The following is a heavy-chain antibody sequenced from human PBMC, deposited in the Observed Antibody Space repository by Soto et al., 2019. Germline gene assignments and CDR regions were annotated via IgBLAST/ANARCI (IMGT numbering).Heavy chain of an antibody. J-gene: IGHJ4*02. Sequence: EVQLVESGGGLVQPGRSLRLSCAASGFTFDDYAMHWVRQAPGKGLEWVSGISWNSGSIGYADSVKGRFTISRDNAKNSLYLQMNSLRAEDTALYYCAKALGIAAAVAFDYWGQGTLVTVSS. CDR1: GFTFDDYA. CDR2: ISWNSGSI. V-gene: IGHV3-9*01. CDR3: AKALGIAAAVAFDY. D-gene: IGHD6-13*01.